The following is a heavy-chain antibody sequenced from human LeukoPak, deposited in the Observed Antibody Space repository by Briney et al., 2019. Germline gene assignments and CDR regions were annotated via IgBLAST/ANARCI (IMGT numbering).Heavy chain of an antibody. CDR3: ATGTYYNILTGYYRRRYFEY. Sequence: PGGSLRLSCAASGFTFSSYAMHWVRQAPGKGLEWVAVISYDGSNKYYADSVKGRFTISRDNSKNTLYLQMNSLRAEDTAVYYCATGTYYNILTGYYRRRYFEYWGQGTLVTVSS. CDR1: GFTFSSYA. V-gene: IGHV3-30*04. D-gene: IGHD3-9*01. CDR2: ISYDGSNK. J-gene: IGHJ4*02.